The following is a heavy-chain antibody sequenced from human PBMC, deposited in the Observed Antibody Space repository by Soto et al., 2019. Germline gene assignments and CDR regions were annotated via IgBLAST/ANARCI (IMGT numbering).Heavy chain of an antibody. CDR3: AKAGGAMVSGYDY. J-gene: IGHJ4*02. D-gene: IGHD3-16*01. Sequence: TGGSLRLSCVASGFMFDDYAMHWVRQAPGKGLEWVSGISWNSGSIGYADSVRGRFTISRDNSKNTLYLQMNSLRAEDSAMFYCAKAGGAMVSGYDYWGQGTLVTVSS. V-gene: IGHV3-9*01. CDR1: GFMFDDYA. CDR2: ISWNSGSI.